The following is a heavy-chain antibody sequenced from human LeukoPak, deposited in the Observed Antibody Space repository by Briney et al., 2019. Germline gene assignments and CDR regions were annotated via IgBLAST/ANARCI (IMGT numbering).Heavy chain of an antibody. D-gene: IGHD2-15*01. CDR1: GFTFSSYA. CDR3: AKGGYIVVVVAGTSGIFDY. J-gene: IGHJ4*02. V-gene: IGHV3-23*01. CDR2: ISGSGGST. Sequence: GGSLRLSRAASGFTFSSYAMSWVRQAPGKGLEWVSAISGSGGSTYYADSVKGRFAISRDNSKNTLYLQMNSLRAEDTAVYYCAKGGYIVVVVAGTSGIFDYWGQGTLVTVSS.